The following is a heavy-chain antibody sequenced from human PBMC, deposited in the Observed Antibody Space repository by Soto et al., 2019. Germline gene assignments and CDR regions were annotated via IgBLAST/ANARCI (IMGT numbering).Heavy chain of an antibody. V-gene: IGHV4-4*07. D-gene: IGHD3-3*01. Sequence: QVQLQESGPGLVKPSETLSLTCTVSGGSISNYYWSWIRQPPGKGLEWIGRIYPSGSHNYNPSLKSRVTMSVDTSNTKFSLKLKLTSVTAADAAVYYCARDDFWGGRNHDYCGQGILVTVSP. CDR2: IYPSGSH. CDR1: GGSISNYY. J-gene: IGHJ4*02. CDR3: ARDDFWGGRNHDY.